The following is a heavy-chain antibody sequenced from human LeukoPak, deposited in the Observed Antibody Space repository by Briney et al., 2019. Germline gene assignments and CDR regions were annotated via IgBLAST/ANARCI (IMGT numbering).Heavy chain of an antibody. CDR1: SIGGYY. D-gene: IGHD5-24*01. V-gene: IGHV3-7*05. CDR3: TRQTGRDAYNRY. CDR2: TRQDGSVK. Sequence: SIGGYYWSWVRQAPGKGLEWVANTRQDGSVKNYVDSVKGRFTISRDNAKNSVYLQMNSLRAEDTAVYYCTRQTGRDAYNRYWGQGTLVTVSS. J-gene: IGHJ4*02.